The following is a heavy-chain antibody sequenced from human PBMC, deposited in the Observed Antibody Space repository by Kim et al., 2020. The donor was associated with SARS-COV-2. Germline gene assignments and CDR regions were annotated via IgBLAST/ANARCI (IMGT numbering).Heavy chain of an antibody. CDR3: ARGPRGYSYGYVDY. Sequence: GGSLRLSCAASGFTFSSYSMNWVRQAPGKGLEWVSSISSSSSYIYYADSVKGRFTISRDNAKNSLYLQMNSLRAEDTAVYYCARGPRGYSYGYVDYWCQGTLVTVSS. CDR1: GFTFSSYS. D-gene: IGHD5-18*01. CDR2: ISSSSSYI. J-gene: IGHJ4*02. V-gene: IGHV3-21*01.